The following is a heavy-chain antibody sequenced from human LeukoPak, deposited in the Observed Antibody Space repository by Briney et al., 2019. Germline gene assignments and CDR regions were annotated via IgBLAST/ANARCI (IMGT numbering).Heavy chain of an antibody. Sequence: SVKVSCKASGGTFSSYAISWVRQAPGQGLEWMGGIIPIFGTANYAQKFQGRVTITADESTSTAYMELSSLRSEDTAVYYCAAPTGYCSSTSCYAFDYWGQGTPVTVSS. CDR1: GGTFSSYA. J-gene: IGHJ4*02. CDR2: IIPIFGTA. CDR3: AAPTGYCSSTSCYAFDY. D-gene: IGHD2-2*01. V-gene: IGHV1-69*01.